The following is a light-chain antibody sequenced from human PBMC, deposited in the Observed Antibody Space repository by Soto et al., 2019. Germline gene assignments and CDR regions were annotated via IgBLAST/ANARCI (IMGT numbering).Light chain of an antibody. CDR3: QQYGTSPPEYT. Sequence: EIVLTQSPGTLSLSPGERATLSCTASQSVSASFLAWYQQKPGQAPRLLIYGASSRATGIPARFTGGGSETDFTLTIGRLEPEDFAVYYCQQYGTSPPEYTFGQGTKLEIK. V-gene: IGKV3-20*01. CDR1: QSVSASF. CDR2: GAS. J-gene: IGKJ2*01.